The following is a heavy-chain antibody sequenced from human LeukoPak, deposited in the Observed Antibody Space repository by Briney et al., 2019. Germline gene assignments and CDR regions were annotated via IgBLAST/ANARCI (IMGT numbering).Heavy chain of an antibody. V-gene: IGHV4-59*01. CDR2: IYYSGST. CDR3: ARGPHYYGSSGYGLFDY. Sequence: SETLSLTCTVSGGSISSYYWSWIRQPLGKGLEWIGYIYYSGSTNYNPSLKSRVTISVDTSKNQFSLKLSSVTAADTAVYYRARGPHYYGSSGYGLFDYWGQGTLVTVSS. D-gene: IGHD3-22*01. J-gene: IGHJ4*02. CDR1: GGSISSYY.